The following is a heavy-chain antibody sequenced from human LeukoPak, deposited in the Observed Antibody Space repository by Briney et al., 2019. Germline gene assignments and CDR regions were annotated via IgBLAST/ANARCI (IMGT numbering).Heavy chain of an antibody. CDR1: GGTFSSYA. D-gene: IGHD5-18*01. CDR3: ARGYSYGPGLDY. Sequence: SVKVSCKASGGTFSSYAISWVRQAPGQGLEWMGRVIPIFGTANYAQKFQGRVTITTDESTSTAYMELSSLRSEDTAVYYCARGYSYGPGLDYWGQGTLVTVSS. J-gene: IGHJ4*02. V-gene: IGHV1-69*05. CDR2: VIPIFGTA.